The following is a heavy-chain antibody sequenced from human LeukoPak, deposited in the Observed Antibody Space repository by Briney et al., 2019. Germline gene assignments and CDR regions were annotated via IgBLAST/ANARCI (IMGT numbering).Heavy chain of an antibody. CDR2: IYYSGST. Sequence: PSETLPLTCTVSGGTISSSSYYWGWIRQPPGKGLEWIGSIYYSGSTYYNPSLKSRVTISVDTSKNQFSLKLSSVTAADMAVYYCASDSGYDYYFDYWGQGTLVTVSS. V-gene: IGHV4-39*01. CDR3: ASDSGYDYYFDY. J-gene: IGHJ4*02. CDR1: GGTISSSSYY. D-gene: IGHD5-12*01.